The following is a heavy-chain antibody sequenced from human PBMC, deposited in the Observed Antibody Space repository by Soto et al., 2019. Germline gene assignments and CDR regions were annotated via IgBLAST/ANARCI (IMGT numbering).Heavy chain of an antibody. J-gene: IGHJ6*02. CDR1: GGTFSSYA. D-gene: IGHD6-6*01. V-gene: IGHV1-69*13. Sequence: GASVKVSCKASGGTFSSYAISWVRQAPGQGLEWMGGIIPIFGTANYAQKFQDRVTITADESTSTAYMELSSLRSEDTAVYYCARGGQLVTYYYYGMDVWGQGTTVTVSS. CDR2: IIPIFGTA. CDR3: ARGGQLVTYYYYGMDV.